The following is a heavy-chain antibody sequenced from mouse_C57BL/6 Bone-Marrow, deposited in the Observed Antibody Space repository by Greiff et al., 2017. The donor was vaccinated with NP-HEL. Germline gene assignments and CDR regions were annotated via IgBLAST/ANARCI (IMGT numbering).Heavy chain of an antibody. V-gene: IGHV1-69*01. CDR2: IDPSDSYT. D-gene: IGHD1-1*01. CDR3: ARDYGSSYGWYFDG. CDR1: GYTFTSYW. J-gene: IGHJ1*03. Sequence: QVQLQQPGAELVMPGASVKLSCKASGYTFTSYWMHWVKQRPGQGLEWIGEIDPSDSYTNYNQKFKGKSTLTVDKSSSTAYMQLSSLTSEDSAVYYCARDYGSSYGWYFDGGGTGTTVTGAS.